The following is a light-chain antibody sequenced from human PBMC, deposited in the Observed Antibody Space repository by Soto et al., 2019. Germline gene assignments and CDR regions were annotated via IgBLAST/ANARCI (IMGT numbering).Light chain of an antibody. Sequence: QSALTQPASVSGSPGQSITISCTGTTSDVGGYNYVSWFQQHPGRAPKLLVYEVSTRPSGVSSRFSGSRSGNTASLTISGLQAEDEADYYCSSYTKDITVVFGGGTKVTVL. CDR3: SSYTKDITVV. V-gene: IGLV2-14*01. J-gene: IGLJ2*01. CDR2: EVS. CDR1: TSDVGGYNY.